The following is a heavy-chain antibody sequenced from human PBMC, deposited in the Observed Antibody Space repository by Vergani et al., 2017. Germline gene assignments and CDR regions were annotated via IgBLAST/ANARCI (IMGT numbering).Heavy chain of an antibody. CDR3: ARSRRGHIVATMDFDY. Sequence: QVQLQESGPGLVKPSETLSLTCTVSGGSISSYYWSWIRQPPGKGLEWIGYIYYSVSTNYNPSLKSRVTISVDTSKNQFSLKLSSVTAADTAVYYWARSRRGHIVATMDFDYWGQGTLVTVSS. J-gene: IGHJ4*02. D-gene: IGHD5-12*01. CDR1: GGSISSYY. V-gene: IGHV4-59*01. CDR2: IYYSVST.